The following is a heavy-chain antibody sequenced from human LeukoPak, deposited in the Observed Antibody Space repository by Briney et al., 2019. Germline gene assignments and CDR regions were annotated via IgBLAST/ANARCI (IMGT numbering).Heavy chain of an antibody. Sequence: SETLSLTCAVSGFSIRSPYYWGWIRQPPGKGLEWIGSVHHSGYTHYNPSLKSRVTTSIDTSNNQFSLKLKLNSVTAADTAVYYCARGGSGNYWDFDYWGQGTQVTVSS. CDR1: GFSIRSPYY. CDR2: VHHSGYT. J-gene: IGHJ4*02. CDR3: ARGGSGNYWDFDY. D-gene: IGHD3-10*01. V-gene: IGHV4-38-2*01.